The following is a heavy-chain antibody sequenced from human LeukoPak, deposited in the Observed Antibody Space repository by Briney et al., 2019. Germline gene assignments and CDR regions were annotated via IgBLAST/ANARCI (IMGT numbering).Heavy chain of an antibody. V-gene: IGHV3-23*01. CDR2: ISGSGGST. CDR3: ARLAAAGLYYFDY. J-gene: IGHJ4*02. CDR1: GFTFSSYA. D-gene: IGHD6-13*01. Sequence: GGSLRLSCAASGFTFSSYAMSWVRQAPGKGLEWVSAISGSGGSTYYADSVKGRFTISRDNSKNTLYLQMNSLRTEDTAVYYCARLAAAGLYYFDYWGQGTLVTVSS.